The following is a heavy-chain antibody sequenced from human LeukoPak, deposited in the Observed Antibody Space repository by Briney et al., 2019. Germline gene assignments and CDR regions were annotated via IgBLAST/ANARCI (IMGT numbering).Heavy chain of an antibody. V-gene: IGHV3-9*01. Sequence: PLRLSCAASGFTFDDYAMHWVRQAPGKGLEWVSGVIWNSGSIAYADSVKGRFTISRDNAKNSLYLQMNSLRAEDTALYYCAKAKSNAFFDYWGQGTLVTVSS. D-gene: IGHD4/OR15-4a*01. CDR1: GFTFDDYA. J-gene: IGHJ4*02. CDR3: AKAKSNAFFDY. CDR2: VIWNSGSI.